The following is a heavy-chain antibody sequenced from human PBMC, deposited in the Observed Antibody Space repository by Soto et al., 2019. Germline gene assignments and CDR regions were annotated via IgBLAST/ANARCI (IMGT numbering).Heavy chain of an antibody. J-gene: IGHJ4*02. CDR2: ISGSGGST. V-gene: IGHV3-23*01. D-gene: IGHD6-19*01. CDR3: AKDPGASSDWHGGLY. Sequence: EVQLLESGGGLVQPGGSLRLSCAASGCTFSSYAMSWVRQAPGKWLEWVSAISGSGGSTYYADSVKGRFTISRDNSKNTLYLQMNSLRAEDTAVYYCAKDPGASSDWHGGLYWGQGTLVTVSS. CDR1: GCTFSSYA.